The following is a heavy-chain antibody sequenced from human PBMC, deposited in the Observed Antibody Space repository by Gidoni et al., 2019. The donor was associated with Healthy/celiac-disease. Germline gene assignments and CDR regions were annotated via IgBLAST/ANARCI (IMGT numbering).Heavy chain of an antibody. Sequence: QVQLVESGGGVVQPGRSLRLSCAASGFTFSSYGMHWVRQAPGKGREWVAVIWYDGSNKYYADSVKGRFTISRDNSKNTLYLQMNSLRAEDTAVYYCARDVAARPFDYWGQGTLVTVSS. CDR2: IWYDGSNK. J-gene: IGHJ4*02. V-gene: IGHV3-33*01. D-gene: IGHD6-6*01. CDR3: ARDVAARPFDY. CDR1: GFTFSSYG.